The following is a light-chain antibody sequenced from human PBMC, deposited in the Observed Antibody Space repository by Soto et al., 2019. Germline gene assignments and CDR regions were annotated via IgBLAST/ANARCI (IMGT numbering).Light chain of an antibody. CDR1: QNIRSR. CDR3: QQYHSYWT. V-gene: IGKV1-5*01. CDR2: DAS. J-gene: IGKJ1*01. Sequence: DCQRADLGAPLIRSIEYRVTITSRASQNIRSRLAWFQQKPGKAPKLLIYDASSLESGVPQRFSGSGSGTEFTLTISSLQTDDFSTYYRQQYHSYWTLGQGTKVDIK.